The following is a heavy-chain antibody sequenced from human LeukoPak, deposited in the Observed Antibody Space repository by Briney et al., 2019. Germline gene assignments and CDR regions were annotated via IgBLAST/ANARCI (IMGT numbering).Heavy chain of an antibody. J-gene: IGHJ4*02. CDR1: GFTFSTYS. CDR2: ISSSSRYM. CDR3: ARSPRYSTLNRG. V-gene: IGHV3-21*01. D-gene: IGHD6-13*01. Sequence: AGSLRLSCATSGFTFSTYSMNWVRQAPGKGLEWVSSISSSSRYMCYADSVKVRFTISRDNAKNSLYLQMNGLRAEDTALYYCARSPRYSTLNRGWGQGTL.